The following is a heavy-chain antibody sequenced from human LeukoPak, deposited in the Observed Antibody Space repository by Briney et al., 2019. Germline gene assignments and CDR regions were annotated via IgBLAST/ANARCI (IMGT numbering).Heavy chain of an antibody. CDR3: GSEVQLPPRGFDY. V-gene: IGHV1-69*05. D-gene: IGHD1-1*01. CDR2: IIPIFGTA. CDR1: GGTFSSYA. J-gene: IGHJ4*02. Sequence: SVKVSCKASGGTFSSYAISWVRQAPGQGLEWMGRIIPIFGTANYAQKFQGRVTITTDEATSTAYMELSSLRCEDTAVYYFGSEVQLPPRGFDYWGQGTLVTVSS.